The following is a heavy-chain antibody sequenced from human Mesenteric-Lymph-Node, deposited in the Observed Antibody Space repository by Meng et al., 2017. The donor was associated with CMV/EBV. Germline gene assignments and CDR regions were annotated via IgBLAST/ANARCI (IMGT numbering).Heavy chain of an antibody. CDR1: GGSFSGYY. J-gene: IGHJ5*02. V-gene: IGHV4-34*01. CDR2: INHSGST. D-gene: IGHD3-3*01. Sequence: SQTRSLTCAVYGGSFSGYYWSWIRQPPGKGLEWIGEINHSGSTNYNPSLKSRVTISVDTSKNQFSLKLSSVTAADTAVYYCARGTFVLRFLEWLSNNWFDPWGQGTLVTVSS. CDR3: ARGTFVLRFLEWLSNNWFDP.